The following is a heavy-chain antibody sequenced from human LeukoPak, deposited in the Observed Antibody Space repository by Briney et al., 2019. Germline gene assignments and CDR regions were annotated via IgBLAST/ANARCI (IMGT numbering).Heavy chain of an antibody. J-gene: IGHJ4*02. D-gene: IGHD1-26*01. CDR1: GFVFSTYS. Sequence: PGGSLRLSCAASGFVFSTYSMTWVRQAPGKGLEWLSYISSGSSNIYYADSVKGRFSISRDNARNSLFLQMNSLRDEDTAVYYCARDFSGSHDYWGQGTLVTVSS. V-gene: IGHV3-48*02. CDR2: ISSGSSNI. CDR3: ARDFSGSHDY.